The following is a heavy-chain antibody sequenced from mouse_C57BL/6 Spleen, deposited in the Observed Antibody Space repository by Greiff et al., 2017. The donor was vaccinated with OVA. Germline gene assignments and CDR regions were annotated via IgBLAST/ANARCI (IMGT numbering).Heavy chain of an antibody. CDR2: IYPGDGDT. CDR3: ASSAVFDY. V-gene: IGHV1-82*01. CDR1: GYAFSSSW. J-gene: IGHJ4*01. D-gene: IGHD6-1*01. Sequence: QVQLKESGPELVKPGASVKISCKASGYAFSSSWMNWVKQRPGKGLEWIGRIYPGDGDTNYNGQFTGKAPLTADKSSSTAYMKPSSLTTEDSAVYVCASSAVFDYWGQGTSVTVSA.